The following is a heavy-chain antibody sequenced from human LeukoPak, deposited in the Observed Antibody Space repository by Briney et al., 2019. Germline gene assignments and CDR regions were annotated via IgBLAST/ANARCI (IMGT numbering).Heavy chain of an antibody. CDR1: GGSMTTRNYY. Sequence: PSETLSLTCAVSGGSMTTRNYYWGWIRQPPGKGLEWIGHKYYSGSTYYNPSLKSRVSISVDTTIYQFSLNLSSVTAADTAVYYCARDVVSWGQGTLVTVSS. V-gene: IGHV4-39*07. CDR2: KYYSGST. J-gene: IGHJ5*02. CDR3: ARDVVS.